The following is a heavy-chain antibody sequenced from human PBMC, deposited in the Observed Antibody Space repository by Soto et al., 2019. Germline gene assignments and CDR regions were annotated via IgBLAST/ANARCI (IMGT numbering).Heavy chain of an antibody. CDR3: ASFFGFKYGYCSGGSCFPIEY. CDR1: GFTFSSYS. D-gene: IGHD2-15*01. V-gene: IGHV3-30-3*01. J-gene: IGHJ4*02. Sequence: PXGSLRLSCAASGFTFSSYSMHWVRQAPGKGLDWVAVISYDGSNKYYADSVKGRFTISRDNSKNTLYLQMNSLRAEDKAVYYCASFFGFKYGYCSGGSCFPIEYWGQGTLVTVSS. CDR2: ISYDGSNK.